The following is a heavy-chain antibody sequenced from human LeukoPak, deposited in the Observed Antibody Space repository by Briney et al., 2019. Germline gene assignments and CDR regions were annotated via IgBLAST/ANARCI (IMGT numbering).Heavy chain of an antibody. J-gene: IGHJ4*02. Sequence: SETLSLTCTVSGGSISSSSYYWGWIRQPPGKGLEWIGSIYYSGSTYYNPSLKSRVTISVDTSKNQFSLKLSSVTAADTAVYYCAREHSSGYVDYWGQGTLVTVSS. CDR1: GGSISSSSYY. V-gene: IGHV4-39*02. CDR2: IYYSGST. CDR3: AREHSSGYVDY. D-gene: IGHD3-22*01.